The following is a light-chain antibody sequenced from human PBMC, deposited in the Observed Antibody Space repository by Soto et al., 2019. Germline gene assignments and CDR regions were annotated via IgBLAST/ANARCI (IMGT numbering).Light chain of an antibody. J-gene: IGKJ1*01. CDR3: MQPLENFRT. V-gene: IGKV2-28*01. Sequence: IVMTQSPLSLSVTPGEAASISCMYSARLLHKNGYNYVDWYMQKPGQSPQLLIYLGSNRASGVPDRFSGSGSDTYFTLEISRVEADDVGVYYCMQPLENFRTFGQGTKVEIK. CDR1: ARLLHKNGYNY. CDR2: LGS.